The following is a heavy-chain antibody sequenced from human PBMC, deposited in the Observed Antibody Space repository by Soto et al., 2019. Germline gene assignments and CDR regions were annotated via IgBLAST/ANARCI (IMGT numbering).Heavy chain of an antibody. CDR1: GYTFDIYG. Sequence: QIQLVQSGPEVKKPGASVKVSCKASGYTFDIYGISWVRQVPGQGPEWVGWISADNGDTKYAQRMQGRVTLTTDRATSTAYVELRSLRSDDTAVYYCARDRSYYYDSSGYPFDYWGQGSLVTVSS. CDR3: ARDRSYYYDSSGYPFDY. CDR2: ISADNGDT. D-gene: IGHD3-22*01. V-gene: IGHV1-18*01. J-gene: IGHJ4*02.